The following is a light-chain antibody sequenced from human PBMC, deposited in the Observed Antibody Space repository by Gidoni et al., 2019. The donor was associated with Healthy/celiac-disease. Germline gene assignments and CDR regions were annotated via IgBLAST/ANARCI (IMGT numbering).Light chain of an antibody. V-gene: IGLV2-11*01. CDR2: DVS. J-gene: IGLJ3*02. Sequence: QSALTHPRSVSGSPGQSVTISYTGTSSDVGGYNYVSWYQQHPGKAPKLMIYDVSKRPSGVPDRFSGSKSGNTASLTISGLQAEDEADYYCCSYEGSYSWVFGGGTKLTVL. CDR1: SSDVGGYNY. CDR3: CSYEGSYSWV.